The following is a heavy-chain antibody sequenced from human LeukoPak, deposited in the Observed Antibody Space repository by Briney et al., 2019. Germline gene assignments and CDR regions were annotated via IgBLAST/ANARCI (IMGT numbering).Heavy chain of an antibody. Sequence: PGGSLRLSCAASGFTFSSYAMSWVRQTPGKELEWVSAISGSGGSTLYADSVKGRFTISRDNSKNTLYLQMNSLRAEDTAIYYCAKAGDSGNLNPRYYYYYMDVWGKGTPVTVSS. CDR1: GFTFSSYA. CDR3: AKAGDSGNLNPRYYYYYMDV. V-gene: IGHV3-23*01. J-gene: IGHJ6*03. CDR2: ISGSGGST. D-gene: IGHD3-10*01.